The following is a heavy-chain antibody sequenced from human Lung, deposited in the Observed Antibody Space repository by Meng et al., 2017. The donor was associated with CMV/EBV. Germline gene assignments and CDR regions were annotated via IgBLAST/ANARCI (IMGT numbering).Heavy chain of an antibody. J-gene: IGHJ4*02. Sequence: VDLLESGPGLVKPSQTLSLTCTGSGGSISSGDYYWSWIRQPPGKGLEWIGYIYYTGSTYYNPSLKSRVIISVDTSKNQFSLKLNSVTAADTAVYYCARALDTAMVTFNYWGQGTLVTVSS. D-gene: IGHD5-18*01. CDR2: IYYTGST. CDR1: GGSISSGDYY. V-gene: IGHV4-30-4*01. CDR3: ARALDTAMVTFNY.